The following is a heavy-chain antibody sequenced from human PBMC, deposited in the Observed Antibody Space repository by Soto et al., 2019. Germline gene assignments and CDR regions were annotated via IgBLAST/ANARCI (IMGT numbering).Heavy chain of an antibody. J-gene: IGHJ5*02. CDR2: IIPIFGTE. V-gene: IGHV1-69*13. Sequence: SSMKVSCKAAGGTFSSYAITWVRQAPGQGLAWMGGIIPIFGTENYAQKFQGRVTITADESTSTAYMELSSLRSEDTAVYYCARESPYYDILTGYYSYWFDPWG. CDR3: ARESPYYDILTGYYSYWFDP. D-gene: IGHD3-9*01. CDR1: GGTFSSYA.